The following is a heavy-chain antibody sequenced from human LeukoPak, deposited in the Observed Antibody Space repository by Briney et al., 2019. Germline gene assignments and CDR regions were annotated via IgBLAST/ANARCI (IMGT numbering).Heavy chain of an antibody. J-gene: IGHJ4*02. CDR3: ARGGYSSGWYNYY. CDR2: MNPSSGNT. CDR1: GYTFTSYD. V-gene: IGHV1-8*03. Sequence: ASVKVSCKASGYTFTSYDINWVRQATGQGLEWMGWMNPSSGNTGYAQKFQGRVTITRNTSISTAYMELSSLRSEDAAVYYCARGGYSSGWYNYYWGQGTLVTVSS. D-gene: IGHD6-19*01.